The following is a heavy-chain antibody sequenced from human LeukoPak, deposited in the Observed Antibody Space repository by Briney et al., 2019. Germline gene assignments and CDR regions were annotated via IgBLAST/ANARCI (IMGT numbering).Heavy chain of an antibody. CDR3: ARSLTRLAFGDGAFDY. D-gene: IGHD3-10*01. V-gene: IGHV1-8*03. CDR2: MHPNSGNT. CDR1: GYTFTNYD. Sequence: ASVKVSCKASGYTFTNYDINWVRQATGQGLQWMGWMHPNSGNTGYTQKFQGRVTITRNTSISTAYMELNSLTSEDTAVYYCARSLTRLAFGDGAFDYWGQGTLVTVSS. J-gene: IGHJ4*02.